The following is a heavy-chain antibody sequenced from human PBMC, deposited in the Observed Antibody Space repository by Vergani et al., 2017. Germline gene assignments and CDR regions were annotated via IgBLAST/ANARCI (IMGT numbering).Heavy chain of an antibody. V-gene: IGHV3-48*01. D-gene: IGHD1-26*01. J-gene: IGHJ4*01. CDR3: AKGSFAVIGGGTTGFFGC. Sequence: EVQLVESGGGLVQPGGSLRLSCAASGFTFSSYSMNWVRQAPGKGLEWVSYISSSSSTIYYADSVKGRFTISRDNSKNTLYLQMNSLRAEDTAVYYCAKGSFAVIGGGTTGFFGCWGQGTLVTVSS. CDR1: GFTFSSYS. CDR2: ISSSSSTI.